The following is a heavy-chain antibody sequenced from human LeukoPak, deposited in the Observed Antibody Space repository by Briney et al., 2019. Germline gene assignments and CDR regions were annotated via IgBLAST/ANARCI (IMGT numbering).Heavy chain of an antibody. V-gene: IGHV1-69*13. CDR2: IIPIFGTA. D-gene: IGHD1-26*01. CDR3: ARATSGSYGAFDI. CDR1: GGTFSSYA. Sequence: SVKVSCKASGGTFSSYAISWARQAPGQGLEWMGGIIPIFGTANYAQKFQGRVTITADESTSTAYMELSSLRSEDTAVYYCARATSGSYGAFDIWGQGTMVTVSS. J-gene: IGHJ3*02.